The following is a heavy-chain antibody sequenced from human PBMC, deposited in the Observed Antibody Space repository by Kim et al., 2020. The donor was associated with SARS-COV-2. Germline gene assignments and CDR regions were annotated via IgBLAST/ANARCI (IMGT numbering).Heavy chain of an antibody. D-gene: IGHD6-6*01. J-gene: IGHJ5*02. V-gene: IGHV1-69*01. Sequence: YAEKFQDRLTITADESTSTTYIELSSLTSEDTAVYYCAKSTARASYNWFDPWGQGTLVTVSS. CDR3: AKSTARASYNWFDP.